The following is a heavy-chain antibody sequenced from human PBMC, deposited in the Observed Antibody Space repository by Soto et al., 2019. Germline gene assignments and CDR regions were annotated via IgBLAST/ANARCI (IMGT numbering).Heavy chain of an antibody. V-gene: IGHV1-18*04. D-gene: IGHD1-1*01. CDR1: GYTFTSYG. CDR2: ISAYNGNT. CDR3: ARYCCNDCRQGMDV. Sequence: QVQLVQSGAEVEKPGASVKVSCKASGYTFTSYGMNWVRQAPGQGLEWMGWISAYNGNTKYAQKLQGRVTMTTDTSTSTAYMELRSLRSDDTAVYYCARYCCNDCRQGMDVWGQGTTVTVSS. J-gene: IGHJ6*02.